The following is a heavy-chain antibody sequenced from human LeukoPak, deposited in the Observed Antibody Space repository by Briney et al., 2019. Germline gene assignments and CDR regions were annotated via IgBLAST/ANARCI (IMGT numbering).Heavy chain of an antibody. CDR2: INPSGGST. CDR3: ARDEGYCSGGSCYPTYYFDY. Sequence: ASVKVSCKASGYTFTSYYMHWVRQAPGQGLEWMGIINPSGGSTSYAQKFQGWVTMTRDTSISTAYMELSRLRSDDTAVYYCARDEGYCSGGSCYPTYYFDYWGQGTLVTVSS. CDR1: GYTFTSYY. V-gene: IGHV1-46*01. D-gene: IGHD2-15*01. J-gene: IGHJ4*02.